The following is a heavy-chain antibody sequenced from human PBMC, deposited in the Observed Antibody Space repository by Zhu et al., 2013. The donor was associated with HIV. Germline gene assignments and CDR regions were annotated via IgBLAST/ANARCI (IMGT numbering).Heavy chain of an antibody. J-gene: IGHJ3*01. CDR3: ARGGGHVVVAVGTFDV. CDR2: FSPYGGAT. D-gene: IGHD2-15*01. Sequence: QVQLVQSGAEVKKPGASVKVSCKASGYTFTGHYIHWVRQAPGQGLEWMGWFSPYGGATNYAQKFQGRVSMTGDTTIHTAYMQLNRLIYDDTAVYYCARGGGHVVVAVGTFDVWGQGTSVTVSP. V-gene: IGHV1-2*02. CDR1: GYTFTGHY.